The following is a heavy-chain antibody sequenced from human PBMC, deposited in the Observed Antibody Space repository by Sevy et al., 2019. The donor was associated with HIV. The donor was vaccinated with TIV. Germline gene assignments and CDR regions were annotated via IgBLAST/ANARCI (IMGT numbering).Heavy chain of an antibody. J-gene: IGHJ6*02. CDR1: GFTFSSYW. Sequence: GGSLRLSCAASGFTFSSYWMHWVRQAPGKGLVWVSRINSDGSSTSYADSVKGRFTISRYNAKNTLYLQMNSLRAEDTAVYYCAREPTSCTNGVCYDDYYYGMDVWGQGTTVTVSS. V-gene: IGHV3-74*01. D-gene: IGHD2-8*01. CDR3: AREPTSCTNGVCYDDYYYGMDV. CDR2: INSDGSST.